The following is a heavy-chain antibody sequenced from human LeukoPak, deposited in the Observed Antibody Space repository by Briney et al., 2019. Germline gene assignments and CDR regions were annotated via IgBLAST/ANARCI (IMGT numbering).Heavy chain of an antibody. CDR1: GFTFSSYG. J-gene: IGHJ4*02. CDR2: IWYDGSNK. V-gene: IGHV3-33*01. Sequence: GGSLRLSCAASGFTFSSYGMHWVRQAPGKGLEWVAVIWYDGSNKYYADSVKGRFTISRDNSKNTLYLQMNSLRAEDTAVYYCARPLGPNWGSFDYWGQGTLVTVSS. D-gene: IGHD7-27*01. CDR3: ARPLGPNWGSFDY.